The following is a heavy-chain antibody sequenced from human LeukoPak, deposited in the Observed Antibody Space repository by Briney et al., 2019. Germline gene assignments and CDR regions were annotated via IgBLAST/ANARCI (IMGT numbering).Heavy chain of an antibody. CDR2: ISSSSSTI. Sequence: GGSLRLSCAASGFTFSSYSMNWVRQAPGKGLEWVSYISSSSSTIYYADSVKGRFTISRDNAKNSLYLQMNSLRAEDTAVYYCARAPSIAVAGGLIDYWGQGTLVTVSS. CDR1: GFTFSSYS. V-gene: IGHV3-48*01. CDR3: ARAPSIAVAGGLIDY. D-gene: IGHD6-19*01. J-gene: IGHJ4*02.